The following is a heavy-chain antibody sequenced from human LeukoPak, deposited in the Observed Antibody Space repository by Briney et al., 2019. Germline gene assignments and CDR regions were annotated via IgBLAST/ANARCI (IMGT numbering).Heavy chain of an antibody. CDR1: GFTFDDYA. CDR2: ISWNSGSI. Sequence: GGSLRLSCAASGFTFDDYAMHWVRQAPGKGLEWVSGISWNSGSIGYADSVKGRFTISRDNAKNSLYLQMNSLRAEDTAVYYCAKGGRGWYMDNYWGQGTLVTVSS. D-gene: IGHD6-19*01. CDR3: AKGGRGWYMDNY. J-gene: IGHJ4*02. V-gene: IGHV3-9*01.